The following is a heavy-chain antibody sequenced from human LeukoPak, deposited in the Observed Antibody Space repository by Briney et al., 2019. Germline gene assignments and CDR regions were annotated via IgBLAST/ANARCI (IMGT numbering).Heavy chain of an antibody. D-gene: IGHD1-26*01. V-gene: IGHV3-74*01. J-gene: IGHJ3*01. CDR1: GFTFSSYW. Sequence: GGSLRLSCAASGFTFSSYWMHWVRQAPGKGLVWVSRINSDGSSTSYADSVKGRFTISRDNAKNTLYLQMNSLRAEDTAVYYCARVIGWDEPFDLWGHGTLVTVSS. CDR3: ARVIGWDEPFDL. CDR2: INSDGSST.